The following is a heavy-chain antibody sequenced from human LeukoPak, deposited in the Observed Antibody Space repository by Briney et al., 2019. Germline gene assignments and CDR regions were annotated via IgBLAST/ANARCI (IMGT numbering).Heavy chain of an antibody. CDR1: GYTFTGYY. V-gene: IGHV1-2*02. J-gene: IGHJ3*02. D-gene: IGHD6-6*01. CDR3: ASWNLEYSSSSTAFDI. Sequence: GASVKVSCKASGYTFTGYYIHRVRQAPGQGLEWMGWINPNSGGTKYAQKFQGRVTMTRDTSISTAYMELSSLRSEDTAVYYCASWNLEYSSSSTAFDIWGQGTMVTVSS. CDR2: INPNSGGT.